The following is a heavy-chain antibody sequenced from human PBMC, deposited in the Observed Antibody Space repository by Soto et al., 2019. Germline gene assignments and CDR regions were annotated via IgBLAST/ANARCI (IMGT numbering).Heavy chain of an antibody. V-gene: IGHV4-39*01. CDR3: ARQIGTTYYYYYGMDV. CDR2: IYYSGNT. J-gene: IGHJ6*02. CDR1: GGSISSSSYY. Sequence: SETLSLTCSVSGGSISSSSYYWGWIRQPPGKGLEWIGSIYYSGNTYYNPSLKSRVTVSVDTSKNQFSLKLSSVTAADTAVYYCARQIGTTYYYYYGMDVWGQGTTVTVSS. D-gene: IGHD1-7*01.